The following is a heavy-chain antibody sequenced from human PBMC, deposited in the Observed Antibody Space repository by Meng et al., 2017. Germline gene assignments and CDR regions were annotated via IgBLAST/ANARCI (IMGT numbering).Heavy chain of an antibody. CDR3: ARGKLAYCGGDCYVFDY. Sequence: GGSLRLSCAASGFYFNNAWMSWVRQAPGKGLEWVAVISYDGSDKYYADSVKGRFTISRDNSKNTLYLQMNSLRAEDTAVYYCARGKLAYCGGDCYVFDYWGQGTLVTVSS. J-gene: IGHJ4*02. CDR1: GFYFNNAW. CDR2: ISYDGSDK. V-gene: IGHV3-30*01. D-gene: IGHD2-21*02.